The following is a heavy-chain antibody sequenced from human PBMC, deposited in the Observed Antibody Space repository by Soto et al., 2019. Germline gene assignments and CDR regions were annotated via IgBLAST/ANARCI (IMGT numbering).Heavy chain of an antibody. CDR1: GGSISSSSYY. D-gene: IGHD3-3*01. Sequence: SETLSLTCTVSGGSISSSSYYWGWIRQPPGKGLEWIGSIYYSGSTYYNPSLKSRVTISVDTSKNQFSLKLGSVTAADTAVYYCARRYYDFWSGYPSSVAFDIWGQGTMVTVSS. CDR3: ARRYYDFWSGYPSSVAFDI. V-gene: IGHV4-39*01. CDR2: IYYSGST. J-gene: IGHJ3*02.